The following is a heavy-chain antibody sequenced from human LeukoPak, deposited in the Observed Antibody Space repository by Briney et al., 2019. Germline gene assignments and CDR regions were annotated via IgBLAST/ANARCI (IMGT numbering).Heavy chain of an antibody. CDR1: GFTFDDYA. Sequence: GRSLRLSCAASGFTFDDYAMHWVRQAPGKGLEWVSGISWNSASVAYADSVKGRFTISRDNAKNSLYLQMNSLRAEDTAVYYCARDYVTTVTPVENFDYWGQGTLVTVSS. CDR3: ARDYVTTVTPVENFDY. V-gene: IGHV3-9*01. CDR2: ISWNSASV. J-gene: IGHJ4*02. D-gene: IGHD4-17*01.